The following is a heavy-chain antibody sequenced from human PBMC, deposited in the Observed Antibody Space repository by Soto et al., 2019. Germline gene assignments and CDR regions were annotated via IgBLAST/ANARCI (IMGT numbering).Heavy chain of an antibody. CDR1: GGFISNYY. V-gene: IGHV4-59*01. CDR3: ARSIDSSGFYFSNC. CDR2: IHHTGST. D-gene: IGHD3-22*01. J-gene: IGHJ4*02. Sequence: SQTLSLTCTVSGGFISNYYWSWIRQPPGKGLELIGYIHHTGSTNYNPSLKSRVTMSLDTSRNQFSLKLYSVTAADTAVYYCARSIDSSGFYFSNCWGQGTLVTVSS.